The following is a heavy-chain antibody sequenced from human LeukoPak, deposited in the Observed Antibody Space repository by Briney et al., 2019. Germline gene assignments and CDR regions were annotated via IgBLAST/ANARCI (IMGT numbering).Heavy chain of an antibody. CDR2: ISGYNGNT. J-gene: IGHJ4*02. D-gene: IGHD6-19*01. CDR1: GYTFTSYG. Sequence: ASVKVSCKAPGYTFTSYGISWVREAPGQGLECMGWISGYNGNTNYAQQKPQGRVTMTTDTSTSTAYMELRSLRSDDTAVYYCARDLKRGYSSGRYSWGTGSSNDYWGQGTLVTVSS. CDR3: ARDLKRGYSSGRYSWGTGSSNDY. V-gene: IGHV1-18*01.